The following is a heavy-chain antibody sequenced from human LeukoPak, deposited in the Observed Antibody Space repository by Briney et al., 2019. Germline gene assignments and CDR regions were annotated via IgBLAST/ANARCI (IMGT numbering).Heavy chain of an antibody. J-gene: IGHJ4*02. V-gene: IGHV3-30-3*01. D-gene: IGHD1-26*01. Sequence: GGSLRLSCAASGFTFSSCAMHWVRQAPGKGLEWVAVISYDGSNKYYADSVKGRFTISRDNSKNTLYLQMNSLRAEDTAVYYCARASPGSFDYWGQGTLVTVSS. CDR3: ARASPGSFDY. CDR1: GFTFSSCA. CDR2: ISYDGSNK.